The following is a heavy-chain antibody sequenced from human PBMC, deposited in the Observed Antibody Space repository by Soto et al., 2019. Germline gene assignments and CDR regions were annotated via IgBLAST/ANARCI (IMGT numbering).Heavy chain of an antibody. CDR2: IYPGDSDT. V-gene: IGHV5-51*01. CDR1: GYSFTSYW. J-gene: IGHJ5*02. Sequence: GESLKISCKGSGYSFTSYWIGWVRQMPGKGLEWMGVIYPGDSDTRYSPSFQGQVTISADKSISTAYLQWSSLKASDTAMYYCARHAYDSSGYYFRPWFDHWGQGTLFTVSS. D-gene: IGHD3-22*01. CDR3: ARHAYDSSGYYFRPWFDH.